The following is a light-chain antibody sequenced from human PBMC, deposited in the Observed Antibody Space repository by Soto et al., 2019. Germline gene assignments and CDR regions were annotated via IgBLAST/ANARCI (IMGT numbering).Light chain of an antibody. CDR1: QNISPW. CDR3: QQYNTAWT. Sequence: DIQMTQSASTLSASVGDRVTINGRASQNISPWVAGYQQKPATEPRLLIYAASRLENGVPSRFSGSGSGTEFSLTISSPQPDASATYHRQQYNTAWTFGQGTKVDI. V-gene: IGKV1-5*03. J-gene: IGKJ1*01. CDR2: AAS.